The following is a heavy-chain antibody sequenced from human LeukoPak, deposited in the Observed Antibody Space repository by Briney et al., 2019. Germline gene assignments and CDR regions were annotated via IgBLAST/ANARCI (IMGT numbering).Heavy chain of an antibody. V-gene: IGHV5-51*01. D-gene: IGHD3-3*01. CDR1: GYSFISYW. Sequence: GESLKISCKGSGYSFISYWIGWVRQMPGKGLEWMGIIYPGDSDTRYSPSFQGQVTISADKSISTAYLQWSSLKASDTAMYYCARHPHSDYDFWSGYYPYYYMDVWGKGTTVTVPS. CDR3: ARHPHSDYDFWSGYYPYYYMDV. J-gene: IGHJ6*03. CDR2: IYPGDSDT.